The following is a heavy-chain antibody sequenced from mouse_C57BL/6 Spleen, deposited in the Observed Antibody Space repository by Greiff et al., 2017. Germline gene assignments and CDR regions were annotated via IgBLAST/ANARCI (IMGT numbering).Heavy chain of an antibody. Sequence: VQLQQPGAELVRPGSSVKLSCKASGYTFTSYWMDWVKQRPGQGLEWIGNIYPSDSETHYTQKFKDKATLTVDKSSSTAYMQHSSLTSEDSAVYYCAREAVTTVVTDYWGQGTTLTVSS. V-gene: IGHV1-61*01. CDR2: IYPSDSET. J-gene: IGHJ2*01. D-gene: IGHD1-1*01. CDR3: AREAVTTVVTDY. CDR1: GYTFTSYW.